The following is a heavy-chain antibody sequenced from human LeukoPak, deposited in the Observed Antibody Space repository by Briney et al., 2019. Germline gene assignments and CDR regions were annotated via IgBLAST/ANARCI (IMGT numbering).Heavy chain of an antibody. Sequence: ASVKVSCKASGYTFTSYGISWVRQAPGQGLGWMGWISAYNGNTNYAQKLQGRVTMTTATSTSTAYMELRSLRSDDTAVYYCARVAAGVYNWFDPWGQGTLVTVSS. V-gene: IGHV1-18*04. D-gene: IGHD6-19*01. CDR3: ARVAAGVYNWFDP. CDR2: ISAYNGNT. CDR1: GYTFTSYG. J-gene: IGHJ5*02.